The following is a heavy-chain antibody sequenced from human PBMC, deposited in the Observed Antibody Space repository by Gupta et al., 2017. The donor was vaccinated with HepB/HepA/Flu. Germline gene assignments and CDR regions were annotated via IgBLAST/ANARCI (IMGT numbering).Heavy chain of an antibody. V-gene: IGHV4-30-2*01. CDR2: IYHSGST. CDR1: GGSISSVGYS. J-gene: IGHJ3*02. D-gene: IGHD3-22*01. CDR3: AGETYYYDSSGSGGGAFDI. Sequence: QLQLQESGSGLVKPSQTLSLTCAVSGGSISSVGYSWSWIRQPPGKGLEWIGYIYHSGSTYYNPSLKSRVTISVDRSKNQFSLKLSSVTAADTAVYYCAGETYYYDSSGSGGGAFDIWGQGTMVTVSS.